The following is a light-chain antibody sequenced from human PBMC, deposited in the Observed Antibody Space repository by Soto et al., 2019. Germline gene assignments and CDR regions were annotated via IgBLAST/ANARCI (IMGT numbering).Light chain of an antibody. CDR1: SSDVGGYDY. CDR3: SSYTGTSTLVV. V-gene: IGLV2-14*01. CDR2: EVS. Sequence: QSALTQPASVSGSPGQSITISCTGTSSDVGGYDYVSWYQQHPGKAPKLMISEVSNRPSGVSNRFSGSKSGNTASLTISGLQAEDEDDYYCSSYTGTSTLVVFGGGTQLTVL. J-gene: IGLJ2*01.